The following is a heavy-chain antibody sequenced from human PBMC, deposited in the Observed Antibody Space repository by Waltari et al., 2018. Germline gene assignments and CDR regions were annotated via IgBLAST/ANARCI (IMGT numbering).Heavy chain of an antibody. V-gene: IGHV1-45*02. CDR3: ARSGSYYDAFDI. J-gene: IGHJ3*02. CDR1: GYTFTSYD. D-gene: IGHD1-26*01. Sequence: QVQLVQSGAEVKKPGASVKVSCKASGYTFTSYDINWVRQATGQGLEWMGWITPFNGNTNYAQKFQDRVTITRDRSMSTAYMELSSLRSEDTAMYYCARSGSYYDAFDIWGQGTMVTVSS. CDR2: ITPFNGNT.